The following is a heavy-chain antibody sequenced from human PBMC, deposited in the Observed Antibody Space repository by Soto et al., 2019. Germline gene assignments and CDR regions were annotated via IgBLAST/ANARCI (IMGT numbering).Heavy chain of an antibody. CDR2: ISYDGSNK. Sequence: GGSLRVSCAAAGFTFSGYCMHWVRQAPGKGLEWVAVISYDGSNKYYADSVKGRFTISRDNSKNTLYLQMNSLRAEDTAVYYCATRITMVRGNAFDIWGQGTMVTVSS. J-gene: IGHJ3*02. D-gene: IGHD3-10*01. CDR1: GFTFSGYC. CDR3: ATRITMVRGNAFDI. V-gene: IGHV3-30*03.